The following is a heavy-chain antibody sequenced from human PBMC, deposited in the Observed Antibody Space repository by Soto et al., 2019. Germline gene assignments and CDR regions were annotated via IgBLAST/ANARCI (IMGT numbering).Heavy chain of an antibody. D-gene: IGHD2-15*01. CDR1: GFTFSNYW. J-gene: IGHJ4*02. Sequence: EVQLVESGGGLVQPGGSLRLSCAASGFTFSNYWMNWVRQAPGKGLEWVASIKEDGSERYYVDSVKGRFTISRDNAKNSLYLQMNSLRAEDTAVYYGSRGVGYCSGVICYSVYDYWGQGTLVTVSS. V-gene: IGHV3-7*01. CDR3: SRGVGYCSGVICYSVYDY. CDR2: IKEDGSER.